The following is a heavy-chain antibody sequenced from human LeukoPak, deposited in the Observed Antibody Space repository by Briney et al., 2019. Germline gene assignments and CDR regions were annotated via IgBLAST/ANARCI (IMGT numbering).Heavy chain of an antibody. D-gene: IGHD6-19*01. CDR1: RFTFSNYW. CDR3: AKPAISSRGWYYDY. Sequence: GGSLRLSCAASRFTFSNYWMAWVRQAPGKGLEWVANIKQDGTEIYYVDSVKGRFTISRDNAKNSLYLQMTSLRADDTALYYCAKPAISSRGWYYDYWGQGTLVTVSS. J-gene: IGHJ4*02. CDR2: IKQDGTEI. V-gene: IGHV3-7*01.